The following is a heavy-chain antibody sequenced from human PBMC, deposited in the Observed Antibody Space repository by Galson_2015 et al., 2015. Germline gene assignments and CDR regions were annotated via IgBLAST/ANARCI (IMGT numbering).Heavy chain of an antibody. V-gene: IGHV4-34*01. CDR1: GGSFRGSY. CDR2: INHSGST. Sequence: LTCAVYGGSFRGSYWSWIRQPPGKGLEWIGEINHSGSTNYNPSLKSRVTLSVDTSKNQFSLKLSSVTAADTAVYYCARGRGYSGYGAAYFDYWGQGTLVTVSS. J-gene: IGHJ4*02. D-gene: IGHD5-12*01. CDR3: ARGRGYSGYGAAYFDY.